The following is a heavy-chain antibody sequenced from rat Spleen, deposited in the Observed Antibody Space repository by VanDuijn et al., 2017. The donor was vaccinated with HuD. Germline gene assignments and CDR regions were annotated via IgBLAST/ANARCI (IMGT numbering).Heavy chain of an antibody. CDR1: GFTFSNYY. D-gene: IGHD1-9*01. J-gene: IGHJ3*01. V-gene: IGHV5-25*01. Sequence: EVQLVESGGGLVQPGRSMKLSCAASGFTFSNYYMAWVRQAPTKGLEWVASISTGGGNTYYPYSVKGRFTISRDNAENTVYLQMNSLRSEDTATYYCALRYYGYTYDWFAYWGQGTLVTVSS. CDR3: ALRYYGYTYDWFAY. CDR2: ISTGGGNT.